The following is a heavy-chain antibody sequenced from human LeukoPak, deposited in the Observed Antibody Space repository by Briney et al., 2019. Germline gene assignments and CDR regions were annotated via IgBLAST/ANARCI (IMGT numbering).Heavy chain of an antibody. CDR3: ARVLYSYGYHYFDY. J-gene: IGHJ4*02. CDR1: GGSISSGSYY. CDR2: MYTSGST. Sequence: SETLSLTCTVSGGSISSGSYYWSWIRQPAGQGLEYIGRMYTSGSTNYNPSLKSRVTISVDTSKNQFSLKLSSVTAADTAVYYCARVLYSYGYHYFDYWGQGTLVTVSS. V-gene: IGHV4-61*02. D-gene: IGHD5-18*01.